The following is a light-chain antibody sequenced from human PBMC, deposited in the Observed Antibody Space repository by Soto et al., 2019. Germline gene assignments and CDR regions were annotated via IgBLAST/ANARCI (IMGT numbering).Light chain of an antibody. CDR2: EVN. J-gene: IGLJ3*02. Sequence: QSALTQPASVSGSPGQSITISCTGTSSDVGAYNFVSWYQQHPGKPPKLMMYEVNNRPSGVSNRFSGAKSGDTAALAISGLQAEDEADYYCSSWTSSTTQVLGGGTKLTVL. CDR1: SSDVGAYNF. V-gene: IGLV2-14*01. CDR3: SSWTSSTTQV.